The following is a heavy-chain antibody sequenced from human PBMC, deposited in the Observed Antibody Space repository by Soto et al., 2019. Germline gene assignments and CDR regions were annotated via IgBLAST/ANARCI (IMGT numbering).Heavy chain of an antibody. CDR3: ARDDPRGYCSGGSCYSIDY. CDR1: GYTFTSYG. CDR2: ISAYNGNT. Sequence: ASVKVSCKASGYTFTSYGISWVRQAPGKGLEWMGWISAYNGNTNYAQKLQGRVTMTTDTSTSTAYMELRSLRSDDTAVYYCARDDPRGYCSGGSCYSIDYWGQGTLVTVSS. V-gene: IGHV1-18*01. D-gene: IGHD2-15*01. J-gene: IGHJ4*02.